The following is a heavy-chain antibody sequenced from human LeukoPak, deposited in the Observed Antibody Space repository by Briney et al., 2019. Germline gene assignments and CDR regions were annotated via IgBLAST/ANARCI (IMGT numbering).Heavy chain of an antibody. Sequence: GGSLRLSCAASGFTFSNAWMSWVRQAPRKGLEWVGRIKSKTDGGTPDYAAPVKGRFTISRDDSKNTLYLQMNSLKTEDTAVYYCTGVSRSSWYDYWGQGTPVTVSS. CDR3: TGVSRSSWYDY. CDR1: GFTFSNAW. D-gene: IGHD6-13*01. J-gene: IGHJ4*02. V-gene: IGHV3-15*01. CDR2: IKSKTDGGTP.